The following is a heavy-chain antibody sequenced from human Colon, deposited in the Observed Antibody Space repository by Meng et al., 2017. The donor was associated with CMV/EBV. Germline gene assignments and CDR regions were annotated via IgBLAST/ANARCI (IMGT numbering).Heavy chain of an antibody. CDR2: IFAFNGKT. CDR3: ARGYDYSNYVPIDS. D-gene: IGHD4-11*01. Sequence: KASGYTFTNYGINWVRQAPGQGLEWMGWIFAFNGKTFYAQNLQGRLTMTTDASTSTSYMELRSLRSDDMAVYYCARGYDYSNYVPIDSWGQGTLVTVSS. J-gene: IGHJ4*02. V-gene: IGHV1-18*03. CDR1: GYTFTNYG.